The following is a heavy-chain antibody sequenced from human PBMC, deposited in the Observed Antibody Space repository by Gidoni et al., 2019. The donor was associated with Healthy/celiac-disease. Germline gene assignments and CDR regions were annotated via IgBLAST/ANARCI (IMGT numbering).Heavy chain of an antibody. D-gene: IGHD1-7*01. CDR2: IYHSGST. Sequence: QVQLQESGPGLVKPSETLSLTCTVSGYSISSGYYWGWIRQPPGKGLEWIGSIYHSGSTYYNPSLKSRVTISVDTSKNPFSLKLSSVTAADTAVYYCASLSENWNYVHYYGMDVWGQGTTVTVSS. V-gene: IGHV4-38-2*02. CDR1: GYSISSGYY. J-gene: IGHJ6*02. CDR3: ASLSENWNYVHYYGMDV.